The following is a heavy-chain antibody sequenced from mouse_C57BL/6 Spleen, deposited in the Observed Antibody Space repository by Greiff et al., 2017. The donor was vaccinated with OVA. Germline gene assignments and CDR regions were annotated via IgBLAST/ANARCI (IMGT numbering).Heavy chain of an antibody. CDR2: IYPSDSET. Sequence: QVQLQQPGAELVRPGSSVKLSCKASGYTFTSYWMDWVKQRPGQGLEWIGNIYPSDSETHYNQKFKDKATLTVDKSSSTAYIQLSSLTSEDSAVYYCASGNPLGYWGQGTTLTVSS. CDR1: GYTFTSYW. D-gene: IGHD2-1*01. J-gene: IGHJ2*01. CDR3: ASGNPLGY. V-gene: IGHV1-61*01.